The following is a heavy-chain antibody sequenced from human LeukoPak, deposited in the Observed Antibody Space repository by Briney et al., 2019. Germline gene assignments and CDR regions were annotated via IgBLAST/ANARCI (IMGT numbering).Heavy chain of an antibody. D-gene: IGHD3-16*01. V-gene: IGHV3-23*01. J-gene: IGHJ4*02. CDR2: ISGSGGST. CDR1: GFTFSSYA. Sequence: GGSLRLSCAASGFTFSSYAMSWVRQAPGKGLEWVSAISGSGGSTYYADSVKGRFTTSRDNSKNTLYLQMNSLRAEDTAVYYCAKAGEAFGTGEFDYWGQGTLVTVSS. CDR3: AKAGEAFGTGEFDY.